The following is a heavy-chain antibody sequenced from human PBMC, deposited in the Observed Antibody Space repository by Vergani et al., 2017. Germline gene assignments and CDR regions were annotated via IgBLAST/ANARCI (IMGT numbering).Heavy chain of an antibody. D-gene: IGHD3-3*02. CDR2: ISGSGGST. V-gene: IGHV3-23*01. CDR3: AKDQHFWSGCSPPGFGY. Sequence: EVQLLESGGGLVKPGGSLRLSCAASGFTFSSYAMSWVRQAPGEGLEWVSAISGSGGSTYYADSVKGRFTISGDNSKNTLYLQMNSLRAEDTAVYYCAKDQHFWSGCSPPGFGYWGQGTLVTVSS. J-gene: IGHJ4*02. CDR1: GFTFSSYA.